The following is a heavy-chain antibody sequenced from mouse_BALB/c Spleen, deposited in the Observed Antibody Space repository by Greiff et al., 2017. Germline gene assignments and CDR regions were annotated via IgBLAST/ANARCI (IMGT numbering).Heavy chain of an antibody. CDR1: GFTFSSFG. CDR2: ISSGSSTI. J-gene: IGHJ3*01. Sequence: EVQRVESGGGLVQPGGSRKLSCAASGFTFSSFGMHWVRQAPEKGLEWVAYISSGSSTIYYADTVKGRFTISRDNPKNTLFLQMTSLRSEDTAMYYCARSQYGNFWFAYWGQGTLVTVSA. D-gene: IGHD2-10*02. CDR3: ARSQYGNFWFAY. V-gene: IGHV5-17*02.